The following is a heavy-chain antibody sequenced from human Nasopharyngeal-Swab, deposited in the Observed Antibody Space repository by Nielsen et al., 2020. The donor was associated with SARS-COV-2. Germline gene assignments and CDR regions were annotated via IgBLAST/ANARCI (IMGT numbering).Heavy chain of an antibody. CDR2: ISSSSSYI. J-gene: IGHJ4*02. D-gene: IGHD3-22*01. V-gene: IGHV3-21*01. CDR3: ARGPDYYDSSGHPFDY. Sequence: GGSLRLSCAASGFTFSSYSMNWVRQAPGKGLEWVSSISSSSSYIYYADSVKGRFTISRDNAKNPLYLQMNSLRAEDTAVYYCARGPDYYDSSGHPFDYWGQGTLVTVSS. CDR1: GFTFSSYS.